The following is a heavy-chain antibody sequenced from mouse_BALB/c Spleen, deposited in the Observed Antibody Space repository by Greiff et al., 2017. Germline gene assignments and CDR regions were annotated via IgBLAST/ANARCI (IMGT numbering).Heavy chain of an antibody. Sequence: EVKLVESGGGLVQPGGSRKLSCAASGFTFSSFGMHWVRQAPEKGLEWVAYISSGSSTIYYADTVKGRFTISRDNPKNTLFLQMTSLRSEDTAMYYCARSGYGNYVLFDYWGQGTTLTVSS. CDR2: ISSGSSTI. CDR1: GFTFSSFG. V-gene: IGHV5-17*02. J-gene: IGHJ2*01. CDR3: ARSGYGNYVLFDY. D-gene: IGHD2-1*01.